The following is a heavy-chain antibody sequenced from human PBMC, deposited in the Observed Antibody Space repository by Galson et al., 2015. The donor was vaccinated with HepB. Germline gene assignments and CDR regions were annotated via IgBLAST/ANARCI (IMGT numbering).Heavy chain of an antibody. Sequence: SVKVSCKASGGTFSSYAISWVRQAPGQGLEWMGGIIPIFGTANYAQKFQGRVTITADESTSTAYMELSSLRSEDTAVYYCATIRGYYDSSGYLTYYFDYWGQGTLVTVSS. CDR3: ATIRGYYDSSGYLTYYFDY. V-gene: IGHV1-69*13. CDR2: IIPIFGTA. J-gene: IGHJ4*02. CDR1: GGTFSSYA. D-gene: IGHD3-22*01.